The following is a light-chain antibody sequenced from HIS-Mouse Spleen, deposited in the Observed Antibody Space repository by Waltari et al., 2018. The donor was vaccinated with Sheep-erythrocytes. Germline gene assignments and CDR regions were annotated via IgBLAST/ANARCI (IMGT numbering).Light chain of an antibody. CDR1: SSDVGSYNL. CDR3: SSYAGSNNYV. J-gene: IGLJ1*01. Sequence: QSALTQPASVSGSPGQSITISCTGTSSDVGSYNLVSWYQQHPGKAPKLMIYEGSKRPSGVSNRCSGSKSGNTASLTISGLQAEDEADYYCSSYAGSNNYVFGTGTKVTVL. V-gene: IGLV2-23*01. CDR2: EGS.